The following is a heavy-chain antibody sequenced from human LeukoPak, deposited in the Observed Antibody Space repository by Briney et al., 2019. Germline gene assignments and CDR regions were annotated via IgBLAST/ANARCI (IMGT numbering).Heavy chain of an antibody. V-gene: IGHV3-30*02. CDR3: AKVGDYDILTGYYLSGAFDI. CDR1: GFTFSSYG. CDR2: IRYDGSNK. J-gene: IGHJ3*02. Sequence: GGSLRLSCAASGFTFSSYGMHWVRQAPGKGLEWVAFIRYDGSNKYYADSVKGRFTISRDNSNNTLYLQMNSLRAEDTAVYYCAKVGDYDILTGYYLSGAFDIWGQGTMVTVSS. D-gene: IGHD3-9*01.